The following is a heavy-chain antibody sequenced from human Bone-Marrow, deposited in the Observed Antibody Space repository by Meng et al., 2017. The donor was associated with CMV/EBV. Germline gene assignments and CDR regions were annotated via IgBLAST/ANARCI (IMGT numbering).Heavy chain of an antibody. CDR1: GFAFSSYS. J-gene: IGHJ6*02. Sequence: GESLKISCAASGFAFSSYSMNWVRQAPGKGLEWVSSISSSSSYIYYADSVKGRFTISRDNAKNSLYLQMNSLRAEDTAVYYCARDQVPAATDYYYYGMDVWGQGTTVTVSS. V-gene: IGHV3-21*01. CDR3: ARDQVPAATDYYYYGMDV. D-gene: IGHD2-2*01. CDR2: ISSSSSYI.